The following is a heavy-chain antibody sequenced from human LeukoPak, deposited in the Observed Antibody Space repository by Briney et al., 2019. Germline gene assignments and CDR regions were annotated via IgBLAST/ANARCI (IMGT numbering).Heavy chain of an antibody. CDR2: ISGSGGNT. D-gene: IGHD4-17*01. V-gene: IGHV3-23*01. Sequence: PGESLRLSCAASGFTFSSYAMSWVRQAPGKGLEWVSGISGSGGNTFYADSVKGRFTISRDNAKNSLYLQMNSLRAEDTAVYYCATSPDYGDYVPSWGQGTLVTVSS. J-gene: IGHJ5*02. CDR1: GFTFSSYA. CDR3: ATSPDYGDYVPS.